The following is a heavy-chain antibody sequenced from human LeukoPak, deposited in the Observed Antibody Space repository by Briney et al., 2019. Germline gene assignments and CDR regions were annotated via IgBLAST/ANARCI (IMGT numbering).Heavy chain of an antibody. D-gene: IGHD6-13*01. Sequence: GGSLRLSCAASGFTFSDYYMSWIRQAPGKGLEWVSYISSSGSTLYYAESVKGRFTISRDNAKKSLFLQMNSLRAEDTAVYYCAREEVQQDAFDIWGQGTMVTVSS. V-gene: IGHV3-11*04. CDR2: ISSSGSTL. J-gene: IGHJ3*02. CDR3: AREEVQQDAFDI. CDR1: GFTFSDYY.